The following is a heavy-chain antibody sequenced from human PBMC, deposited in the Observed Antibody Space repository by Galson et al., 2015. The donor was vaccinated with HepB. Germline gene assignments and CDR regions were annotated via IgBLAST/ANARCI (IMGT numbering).Heavy chain of an antibody. J-gene: IGHJ6*02. Sequence: SLRLSCAASGFTVSSNYMSWVRQAPGKGLEWVSVIYSGGSTYYADSVKGRFTISRDNSKNTLYLQMDSLRAEDTAVYYCARDSGIDSQYYYGMDVWGQGTTVTVSS. CDR1: GFTVSSNY. V-gene: IGHV3-53*01. D-gene: IGHD3-10*01. CDR3: ARDSGIDSQYYYGMDV. CDR2: IYSGGST.